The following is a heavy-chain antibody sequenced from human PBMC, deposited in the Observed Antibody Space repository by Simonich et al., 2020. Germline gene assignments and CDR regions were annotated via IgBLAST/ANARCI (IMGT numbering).Heavy chain of an antibody. CDR2: NIPTSGCT. D-gene: IGHD2-2*01. V-gene: IGHV1-2*06. Sequence: QVQLVQSGAEVKQPGASVKVSCKTSGYTFTGYYMHWVRQATGQGLEWMGRNIPTSGCTNYARKFQGRVTMTRDTSISTADMELSRLRSDDTALYYCARDTFLGYCSSTSCYDAFDIWGQGTMVTVSS. J-gene: IGHJ3*02. CDR3: ARDTFLGYCSSTSCYDAFDI. CDR1: GYTFTGYY.